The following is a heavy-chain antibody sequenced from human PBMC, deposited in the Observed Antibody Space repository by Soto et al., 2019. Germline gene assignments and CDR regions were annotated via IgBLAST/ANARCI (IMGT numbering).Heavy chain of an antibody. Sequence: EVQLVESGGGLVKPGGSLRLSCAASGFTFSSYSMNWVRQAPGKGLEWVSSISSSSSYIYYADSVKGRFTISRDNAKKSRCLQMNSLRAEDPAVYSCARPRLGCGGDCYSVDYWGQGTLVTVSS. CDR3: ARPRLGCGGDCYSVDY. V-gene: IGHV3-21*01. CDR1: GFTFSSYS. D-gene: IGHD2-21*02. J-gene: IGHJ4*02. CDR2: ISSSSSYI.